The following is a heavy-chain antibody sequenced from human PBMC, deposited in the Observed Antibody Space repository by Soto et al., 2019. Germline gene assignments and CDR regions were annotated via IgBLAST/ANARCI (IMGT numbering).Heavy chain of an antibody. D-gene: IGHD6-6*01. V-gene: IGHV5-51*01. CDR3: ARSSSSVARYYYYAMDV. CDR2: IYPGDSDT. J-gene: IGHJ6*02. Sequence: PGESLKISCKGSGYSFTSYWIGWVRQMPGKGLEWMGIIYPGDSDTRYSPSFQGQVTISADKSTSTAYLQWSSLKASDTAMYYCARSSSSVARYYYYAMDVWGQGTTVTVSS. CDR1: GYSFTSYW.